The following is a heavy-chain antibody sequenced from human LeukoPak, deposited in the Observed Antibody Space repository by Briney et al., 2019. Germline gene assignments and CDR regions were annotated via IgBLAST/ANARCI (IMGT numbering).Heavy chain of an antibody. Sequence: PGGSLGLSCAASGFTFSSYSMNWVRQAPGKGLEWVSYISSSSSTIYYADSVKGRFTISRENAKNSLYLQMNSLRAGDTAVYYCARAAVAVASDYYYGMDVWGQGTTVTVSS. D-gene: IGHD6-19*01. CDR2: ISSSSSTI. CDR1: GFTFSSYS. V-gene: IGHV3-48*01. CDR3: ARAAVAVASDYYYGMDV. J-gene: IGHJ6*02.